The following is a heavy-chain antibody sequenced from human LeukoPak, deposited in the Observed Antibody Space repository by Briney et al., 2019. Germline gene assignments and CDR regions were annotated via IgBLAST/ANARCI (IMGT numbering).Heavy chain of an antibody. CDR1: GGSISSYY. V-gene: IGHV4-59*01. Sequence: KPSETLSLTCTVPGGSISSYYWSWIRQPPGKGLEWIGYIYYSGSTDYNPSLKSRVTISVDTSKNQFSLKLSSVTAADTAVYYCAREGVTKYYFDYWGQGTLVTVSS. CDR3: AREGVTKYYFDY. CDR2: IYYSGST. D-gene: IGHD4-11*01. J-gene: IGHJ4*02.